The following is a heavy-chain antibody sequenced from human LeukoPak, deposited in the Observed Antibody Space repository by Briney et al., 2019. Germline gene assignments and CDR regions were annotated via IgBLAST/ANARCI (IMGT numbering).Heavy chain of an antibody. CDR1: GFTFSSYG. CDR3: TRSMLRGHDY. CDR2: ISFDEGNR. Sequence: GGSLRLSCAASGFTFSSYGMHWVRQAPGKGLEWVAAISFDEGNRHYADSVKGRFTISRDNAKNTLYLQMNTARVEDTAVYYCTRSMLRGHDYWGQGTLVTVSS. V-gene: IGHV3-30*03. J-gene: IGHJ4*02. D-gene: IGHD3-10*01.